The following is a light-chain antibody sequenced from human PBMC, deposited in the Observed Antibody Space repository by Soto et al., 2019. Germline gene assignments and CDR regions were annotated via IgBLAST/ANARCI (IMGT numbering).Light chain of an antibody. CDR3: QPYYITPTWT. Sequence: DIVMTQSPDSLAVSLGERATINCKSSQSVLYSSNNKNYLAWYQQKPGQTTKLLIYWASTRESGVPDRFSGSGAGTDFTLTISSLQAEDVAVYYCQPYYITPTWTFGQGTKVEIK. V-gene: IGKV4-1*01. CDR2: WAS. J-gene: IGKJ1*01. CDR1: QSVLYSSNNKNY.